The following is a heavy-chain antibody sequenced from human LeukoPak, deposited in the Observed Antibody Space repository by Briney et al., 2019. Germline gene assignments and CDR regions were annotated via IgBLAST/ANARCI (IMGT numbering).Heavy chain of an antibody. V-gene: IGHV3-53*01. J-gene: IGHJ4*02. D-gene: IGHD3-22*01. CDR1: GFTVSSNC. CDR3: ARDPSCGYYDY. CDR2: IYSGGST. Sequence: PGGSLRLSCAASGFTVSSNCMSWVRQAPGRGLEWVSVIYSGGSTYYADSVKGRFTISRDNSKNTLYLQMNSLRAEDTAVYYCARDPSCGYYDYWGQGTLVTVSS.